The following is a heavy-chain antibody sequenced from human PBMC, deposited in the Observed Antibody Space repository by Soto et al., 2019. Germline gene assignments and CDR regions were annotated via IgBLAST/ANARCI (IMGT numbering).Heavy chain of an antibody. CDR1: GYTFTNYA. CDR3: ARSGERFSPYYYGSRNMDV. D-gene: IGHD3-10*01. V-gene: IGHV1-3*01. CDR2: INAGSGNT. Sequence: ASVKFSCKASGYTFTNYAMHWVRQAPGQRLEWMGWINAGSGNTKYSQRFQGRVTITRDTSATTAYMELSSLRSEDTAVYYCARSGERFSPYYYGSRNMDVWGKGTTVTVSS. J-gene: IGHJ6*03.